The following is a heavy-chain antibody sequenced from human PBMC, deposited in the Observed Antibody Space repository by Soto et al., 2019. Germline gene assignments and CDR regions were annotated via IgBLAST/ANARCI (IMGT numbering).Heavy chain of an antibody. V-gene: IGHV1-2*02. CDR2: INPNSGGT. CDR1: GYTFTGYY. J-gene: IGHJ4*02. D-gene: IGHD2-2*01. Sequence: QVQLVQSGAEVKKPGASVKVSCKASGYTFTGYYMHWVRRAPGQGLEWMGWINPNSGGTNYAQKFQGRVTMTRDTSISTAYMELSRLRSDDTAVYYCARGVLVPAAHYYFDYWGQGTLVTVSS. CDR3: ARGVLVPAAHYYFDY.